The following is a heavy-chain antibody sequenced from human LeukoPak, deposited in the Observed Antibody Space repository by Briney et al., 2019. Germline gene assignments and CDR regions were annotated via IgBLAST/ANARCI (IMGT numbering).Heavy chain of an antibody. CDR1: GFTFSSYS. J-gene: IGHJ4*02. CDR2: ISSSSSYI. CDR3: ARDGDYCGGDCYPYFDY. Sequence: PGGSLRLSCAASGFTFSSYSMNWVRQARGKGLEWVSSISSSSSYIYYADSVKGRFTISRDNAKNSLYLQMSSLRAEDTAVYYCARDGDYCGGDCYPYFDYWGQGTLVTVSS. V-gene: IGHV3-21*01. D-gene: IGHD2-21*01.